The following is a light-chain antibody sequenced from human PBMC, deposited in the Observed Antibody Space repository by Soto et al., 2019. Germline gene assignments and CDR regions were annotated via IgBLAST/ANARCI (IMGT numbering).Light chain of an antibody. CDR1: SSDVGAYYF. CDR3: GSYASTNIHYV. J-gene: IGLJ1*01. V-gene: IGLV2-14*01. Sequence: QYARPPPVSVSGSPGHSITICCTGSSSDVGAYYFVSWYHHRPGKAPKLILYEVTTRPSGISSRFSGSKSGNPASLTISGLQADDEAYYHCGSYASTNIHYVFGTGTKVTVL. CDR2: EVT.